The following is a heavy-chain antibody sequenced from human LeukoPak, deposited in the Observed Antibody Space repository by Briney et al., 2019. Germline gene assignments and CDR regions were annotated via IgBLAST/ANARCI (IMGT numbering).Heavy chain of an antibody. CDR2: INQDGSEK. J-gene: IGHJ6*02. D-gene: IGHD2/OR15-2a*01. CDR1: GLTFRSLW. V-gene: IGHV3-7*01. CDR3: VRDVSRRIGMDV. Sequence: GGSLRLSCAVSGLTFRSLWMSWVRQAPGKGLEWVANINQDGSEKYFVDSVRGRFTISRDNSKNSLHLQMDTLRAEDTAVYYCVRDVSRRIGMDVWGQGTTVTVSS.